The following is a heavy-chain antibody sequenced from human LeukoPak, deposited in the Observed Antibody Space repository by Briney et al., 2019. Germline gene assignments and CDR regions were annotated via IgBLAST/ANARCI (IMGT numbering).Heavy chain of an antibody. V-gene: IGHV1-2*02. J-gene: IGHJ5*02. CDR1: GYTFTAHY. CDR3: ARDKTDYYDDSDYYPNWFDP. CDR2: ISPYDGDT. D-gene: IGHD3-22*01. Sequence: GASVKVSCKASGYTFTAHYIHWVRQAPGQGLEWMGWISPYDGDTNYAQKLQDRVTMTTDTSSSTVYMELSSLRTDDTAVYFCARDKTDYYDDSDYYPNWFDPWGQGTLVTVSS.